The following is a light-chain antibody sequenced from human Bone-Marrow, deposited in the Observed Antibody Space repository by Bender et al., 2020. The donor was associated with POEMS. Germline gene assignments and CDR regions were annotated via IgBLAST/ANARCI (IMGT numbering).Light chain of an antibody. CDR3: CSYVASSSYV. V-gene: IGLV2-23*02. J-gene: IGLJ1*01. CDR2: EVT. CDR1: SNGVGNVYL. Sequence: QSALTQPASVSGSPGQSITISCTETSNGVGNVYLFSWYQQHPGKVPKLIIYEVTKRPSGVSNRFSGSKSGNTASLTISGLQAEDEADYYCCSYVASSSYVFGSGTKVTVL.